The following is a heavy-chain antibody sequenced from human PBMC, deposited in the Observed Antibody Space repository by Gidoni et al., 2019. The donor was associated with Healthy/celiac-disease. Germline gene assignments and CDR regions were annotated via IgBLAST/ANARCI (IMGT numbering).Heavy chain of an antibody. CDR2: IYYSGST. CDR1: GGSISSGGYY. D-gene: IGHD3-22*01. CDR3: ARDLGEPNSSGYRYYGMDV. V-gene: IGHV4-31*03. Sequence: QVQLQESGPGLVKPSQTLSLTCTVSGGSISSGGYYWSWIRQHPGKGLEWIGYIYYSGSTYYNPSLKSRVTISVDTSKNQFSLKLSSVTAADTAVYYCARDLGEPNSSGYRYYGMDVWGQGTTVTVSS. J-gene: IGHJ6*02.